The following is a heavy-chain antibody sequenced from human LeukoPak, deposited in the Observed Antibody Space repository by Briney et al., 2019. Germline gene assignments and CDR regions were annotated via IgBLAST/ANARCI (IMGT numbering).Heavy chain of an antibody. CDR3: ARDPSQSYYTDV. D-gene: IGHD6-6*01. Sequence: EASVKVSCKASGYTFRDYYIHWVRQAPGQGLEWMGYINPKSGGTKYAQKFQGRFTMTRDTSISTAYMELSRLRSDDTAVYYCARDPSQSYYTDVWGKGTTVIVSS. CDR1: GYTFRDYY. J-gene: IGHJ6*03. V-gene: IGHV1-2*02. CDR2: INPKSGGT.